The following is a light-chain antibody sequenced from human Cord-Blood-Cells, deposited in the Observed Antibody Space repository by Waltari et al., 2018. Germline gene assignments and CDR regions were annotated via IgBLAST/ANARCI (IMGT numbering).Light chain of an antibody. Sequence: QSALTQPASVSGSPGQSITISYTGTSSDVGSYNLVSWYQQHPGKAPKLMIYEGSKRPSGVSNRFSGSKSGNTASLTISGLQAEDEADYHCCSYAGSSTYVFGTGTKVTVL. J-gene: IGLJ1*01. CDR1: SSDVGSYNL. V-gene: IGLV2-23*01. CDR3: CSYAGSSTYV. CDR2: EGS.